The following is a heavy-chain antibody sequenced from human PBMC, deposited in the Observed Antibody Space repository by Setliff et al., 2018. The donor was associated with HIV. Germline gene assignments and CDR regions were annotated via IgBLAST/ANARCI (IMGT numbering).Heavy chain of an antibody. D-gene: IGHD2-2*01. J-gene: IGHJ6*02. CDR1: GYSISSGCY. V-gene: IGHV4-38-2*01. CDR2: IYHSGST. CDR3: GTAMYYYYGLDV. Sequence: PSETLSLTCAVSGYSISSGCYWGWVRQPPGKGLEWIGEIYHSGSTKYKSSLKSRVTISVDKSKNQFSLKLSSVTAADAAVYYCGTAMYYYYGLDVWGQGIRVTVSS.